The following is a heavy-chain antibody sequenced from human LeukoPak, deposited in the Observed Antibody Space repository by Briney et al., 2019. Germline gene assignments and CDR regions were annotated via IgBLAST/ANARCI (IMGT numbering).Heavy chain of an antibody. CDR3: ARHLGWELLPIDAFDI. D-gene: IGHD1-26*01. V-gene: IGHV4-39*01. Sequence: QPSETLSLTCTVSGGSISSSSYYWGWIRQPPGKGLEWIGSIYYSGSTYYNPSLKSRVTISVDTSKNQFSLKLSSVTAADTAVYYCARHLGWELLPIDAFDIWGQGTMVTVSS. J-gene: IGHJ3*02. CDR1: GGSISSSSYY. CDR2: IYYSGST.